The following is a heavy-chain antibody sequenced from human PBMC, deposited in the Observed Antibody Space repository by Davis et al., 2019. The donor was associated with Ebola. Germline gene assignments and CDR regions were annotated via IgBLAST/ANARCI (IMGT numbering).Heavy chain of an antibody. D-gene: IGHD2/OR15-2a*01. CDR2: GTSADT. CDR3: AKDNRNIWSEV. V-gene: IGHV3-23*01. J-gene: IGHJ3*01. CDR1: GFTFSSHW. Sequence: GESLKISCAASGFTFSSHWMHWVRQDPEKGLEWVSTYGTSADTYYADSVKGRFTISSDNSKNTLYLQMNGLRVEDTAIYYCAKDNRNIWSEVWGQGTMVTVSS.